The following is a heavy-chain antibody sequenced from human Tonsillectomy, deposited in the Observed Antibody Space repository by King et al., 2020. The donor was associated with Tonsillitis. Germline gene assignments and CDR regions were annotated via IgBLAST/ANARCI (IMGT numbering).Heavy chain of an antibody. CDR3: AKDDXXTAMXXXYYYXMDX. Sequence: QLVEXGGGLVQPGGSLRXSCAAXGFTFSSYAMSWVRQAPGKXLEWVSVIXSGGSSTYYADSVXGRFTIXRDNSKXTRYLQMNSXRAEDTAVYYCAKDDXXTAMXXXYYYXMDXXGQXXTXTVXS. CDR1: GFTFSSYA. D-gene: IGHD5-18*01. CDR2: IXSGGSST. J-gene: IGHJ6*02. V-gene: IGHV3-23*03.